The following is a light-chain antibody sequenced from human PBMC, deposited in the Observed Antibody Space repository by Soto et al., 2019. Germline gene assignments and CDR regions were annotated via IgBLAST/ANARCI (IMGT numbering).Light chain of an antibody. V-gene: IGKV3-20*01. J-gene: IGKJ4*01. Sequence: EIVLTQSPGTLSLSPGERATLSCRASQTVNRNYLAWYQQRAGQAPRLLIYGASTRAADIPDRFSGSGSGTDFTLTISRLEPEDFAVYYCQQYDRSPLITFGGGTKVEIK. CDR1: QTVNRNY. CDR2: GAS. CDR3: QQYDRSPLIT.